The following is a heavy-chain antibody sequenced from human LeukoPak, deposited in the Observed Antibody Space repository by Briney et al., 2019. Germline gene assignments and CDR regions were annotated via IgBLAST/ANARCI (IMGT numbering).Heavy chain of an antibody. CDR1: GYTFTSFY. Sequence: ASVEVSCKASGYTFTSFYIHWVRQAAGQGLEWLGMVDPSSGGTNYAQRFQGRVTMTRDTSTTTVYMDLSSLTSEDTAVYYCARERPGACWFDPWGQGTLVAVSS. CDR3: ARERPGACWFDP. D-gene: IGHD3-10*01. CDR2: VDPSSGGT. V-gene: IGHV1-46*01. J-gene: IGHJ5*02.